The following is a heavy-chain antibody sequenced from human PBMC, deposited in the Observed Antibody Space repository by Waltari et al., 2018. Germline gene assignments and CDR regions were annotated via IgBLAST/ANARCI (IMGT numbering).Heavy chain of an antibody. V-gene: IGHV3-74*03. Sequence: EEQLVESGGGLVQPGDSLRLSCAASGFTFSSYWMNWVRQAPGKGPLWVSRISSDASDTTYADSVKGRFTISRDNAKNTLYLQMNRLRAEDTAVYFCAKDCGRVGYDYVWGGYRLRGFDYWGQGTLVTVSS. CDR3: AKDCGRVGYDYVWGGYRLRGFDY. J-gene: IGHJ4*02. CDR2: ISSDASDT. CDR1: GFTFSSYW. D-gene: IGHD3-16*02.